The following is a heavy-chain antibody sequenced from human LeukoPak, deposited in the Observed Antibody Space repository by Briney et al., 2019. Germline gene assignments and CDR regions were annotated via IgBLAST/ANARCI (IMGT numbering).Heavy chain of an antibody. Sequence: PGGSLRLSCAASGFTFSDYYMSWIRQAPGKGLEWVSSISSSSSYIYYADSLKGRFTISRDNAKNSLYLQMNSLRAEDTAVYYCAREVPHIVVVPAASVGIDYYYYMDVWGKGTTVTVSS. CDR2: ISSSSSYI. CDR1: GFTFSDYY. CDR3: AREVPHIVVVPAASVGIDYYYYMDV. J-gene: IGHJ6*03. V-gene: IGHV3-11*06. D-gene: IGHD2-2*01.